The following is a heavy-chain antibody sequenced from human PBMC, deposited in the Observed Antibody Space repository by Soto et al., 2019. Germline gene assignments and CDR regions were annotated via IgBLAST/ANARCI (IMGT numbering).Heavy chain of an antibody. J-gene: IGHJ4*02. CDR3: ARPRYDSTGTPFDH. V-gene: IGHV3-74*01. D-gene: IGHD3-22*01. CDR1: GVTFSSYW. CDR2: INTDGGST. Sequence: GGSLRLSCAASGVTFSSYWLHWVRQAPGKGLVWVSGINTDGGSTDYADSVKGRFIISRDNAKNTLYLQMNSLRAEDTAVYYCARPRYDSTGTPFDHWGLGTLVTVSS.